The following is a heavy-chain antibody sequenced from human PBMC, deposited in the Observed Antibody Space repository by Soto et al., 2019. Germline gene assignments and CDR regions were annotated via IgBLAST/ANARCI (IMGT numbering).Heavy chain of an antibody. V-gene: IGHV4-34*01. CDR2: INHSGST. J-gene: IGHJ5*02. CDR3: ARVFAGTTEIGGWFDP. D-gene: IGHD4-4*01. Sequence: SETLSLICAVYSGSFSGYYWSWVRQPPGKGLEWIGEINHSGSTKYNPSLKSRVTLSVDTSKNQFSLKLTSVTAADTAVYYCARVFAGTTEIGGWFDPWGQGTLVTVSS. CDR1: SGSFSGYY.